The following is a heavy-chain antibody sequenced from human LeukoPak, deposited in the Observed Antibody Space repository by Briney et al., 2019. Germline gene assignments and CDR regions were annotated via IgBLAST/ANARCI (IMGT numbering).Heavy chain of an antibody. J-gene: IGHJ4*02. V-gene: IGHV3-30*18. Sequence: GGSLRLSCAASGFTFSGYGMHWVRQATGKGLEWVAVISYDGSNKYYADSVKGRFTISRDNSKNTLYLQMNSLRAEDTAVYYCAKDRGYGSGSYLVNNWGQGTLVTVSS. CDR3: AKDRGYGSGSYLVNN. CDR1: GFTFSGYG. D-gene: IGHD3-10*01. CDR2: ISYDGSNK.